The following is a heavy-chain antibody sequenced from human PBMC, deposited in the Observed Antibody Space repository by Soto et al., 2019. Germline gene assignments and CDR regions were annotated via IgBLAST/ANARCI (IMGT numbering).Heavy chain of an antibody. CDR2: IYYSGST. CDR1: GGSISSYY. V-gene: IGHV4-59*08. D-gene: IGHD1-26*01. Sequence: QVQLQESGPGLVKPSETLSLTCTVSGGSISSYYWSWIRQPPGKGLEWIGYIYYSGSTNYNPSLKGGITISIDTSKNQFSLKLRSVTAADTAVYYCARSYGSAIDYWGQGTLVTVSS. J-gene: IGHJ4*02. CDR3: ARSYGSAIDY.